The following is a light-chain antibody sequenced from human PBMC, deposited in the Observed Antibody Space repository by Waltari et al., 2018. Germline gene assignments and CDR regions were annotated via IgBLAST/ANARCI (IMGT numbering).Light chain of an antibody. CDR1: SSNLGNNY. CDR2: RNN. J-gene: IGLJ3*02. Sequence: QSALSQPPSASGTPGQRITISCSGSSSNLGNNYVYWSQQLPGTAPKLLIYRNNQRASGVPDRCSGSKSATSASLAISGLRSDDEATYYCAAWDDSISSPRVFGGGTKVTVL. V-gene: IGLV1-47*01. CDR3: AAWDDSISSPRV.